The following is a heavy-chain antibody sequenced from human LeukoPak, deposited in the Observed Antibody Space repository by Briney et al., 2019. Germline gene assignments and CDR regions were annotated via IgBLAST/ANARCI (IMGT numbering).Heavy chain of an antibody. CDR3: ARIPEKYSNGFLDYYYGMDV. CDR1: GFTFSTRS. D-gene: IGHD5-18*01. V-gene: IGHV3-48*04. J-gene: IGHJ6*02. CDR2: ISSSSDII. Sequence: GGSLRLSCAASGFTFSTRSMNWVRQAPGKGLEWVSYISSSSDIIHYADSVKGRFTISRDNAKNSLYLQMNSLRAEDTAVYYCARIPEKYSNGFLDYYYGMDVWGQGTTVTVSS.